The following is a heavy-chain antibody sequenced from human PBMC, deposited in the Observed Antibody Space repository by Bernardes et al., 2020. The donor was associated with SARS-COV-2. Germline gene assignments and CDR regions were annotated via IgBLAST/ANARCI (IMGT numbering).Heavy chain of an antibody. Sequence: GESLMISCHDSGYSFTSHWIAWVRQMPGKGLEWMGMIYPDDSETRLSPSFQGRVTISADKSINTAYLQWTSLKASDTAMYYCATHSDSSERGAVDLWGQGTLVNVSS. V-gene: IGHV5-51*01. CDR2: IYPDDSET. CDR1: GYSFTSHW. CDR3: ATHSDSSERGAVDL. D-gene: IGHD6-6*01. J-gene: IGHJ3*01.